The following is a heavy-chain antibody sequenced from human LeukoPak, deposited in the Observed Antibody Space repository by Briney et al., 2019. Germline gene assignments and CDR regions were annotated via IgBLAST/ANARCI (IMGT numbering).Heavy chain of an antibody. CDR2: MNPNSGNT. J-gene: IGHJ4*02. CDR3: ARPSGQLVRLGDFDY. V-gene: IGHV1-8*01. CDR1: GYSENFYG. Sequence: ASVKVSCKTSGYSENFYGITWVRQVAGQGLEWMGWMNPNSGNTGYAQKFQGRVTITRNTSISTAYMELSSLRSEDTAVYYCARPSGQLVRLGDFDYWGQGTLVTVSS. D-gene: IGHD6-6*01.